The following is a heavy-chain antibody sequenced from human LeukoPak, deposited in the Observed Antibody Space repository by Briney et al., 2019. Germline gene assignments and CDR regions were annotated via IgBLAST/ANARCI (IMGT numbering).Heavy chain of an antibody. CDR2: INPSGGST. V-gene: IGHV1-46*01. Sequence: ASVKVSCKASGYTFTSYDINWVRQAPGQGLEWMGIINPSGGSTSYAQKFQGRVTMTRDMSTSTVYMELSSLRSEDTAVYYCARDRSSSWYRGYYYYMDVWGKGTTVTVSS. CDR3: ARDRSSSWYRGYYYYMDV. J-gene: IGHJ6*03. D-gene: IGHD6-13*01. CDR1: GYTFTSYD.